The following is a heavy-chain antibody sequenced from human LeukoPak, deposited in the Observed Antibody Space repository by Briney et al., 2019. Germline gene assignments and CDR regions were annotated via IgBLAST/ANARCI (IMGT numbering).Heavy chain of an antibody. CDR3: ARASYSYDINGWVPFDY. D-gene: IGHD3-22*01. J-gene: IGHJ4*02. Sequence: SETLSLTCAVYGGSFSGYYWSWIRQPPGKGLEWIGEINHSGSTNYNPSLKSRVTISVDKSRNQFSLKLSSVTAADTAVYYCARASYSYDINGWVPFDYWGQGTLVTVSS. CDR2: INHSGST. CDR1: GGSFSGYY. V-gene: IGHV4-34*01.